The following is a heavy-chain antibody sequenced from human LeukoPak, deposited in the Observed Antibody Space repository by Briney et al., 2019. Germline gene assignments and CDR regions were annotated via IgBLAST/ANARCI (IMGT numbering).Heavy chain of an antibody. V-gene: IGHV1-8*01. CDR3: ARGSFSRWTTQSYFDY. CDR2: MSPNSGNT. CDR1: GYTFTSYD. J-gene: IGHJ4*02. Sequence: ASVKVSCKASGYTFTSYDIYWLRQAPGQGPEWMGWMSPNSGNTGSAQRFQGRVTMTRDTSMSSAYMELSNLRPEDTAVYYCARGSFSRWTTQSYFDYWGQGTLVTVSS. D-gene: IGHD4-23*01.